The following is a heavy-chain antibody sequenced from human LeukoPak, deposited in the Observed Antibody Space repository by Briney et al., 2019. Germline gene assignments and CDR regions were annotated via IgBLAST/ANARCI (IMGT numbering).Heavy chain of an antibody. CDR2: ISGSGGST. D-gene: IGHD4-11*01. J-gene: IGHJ4*02. V-gene: IGHV3-23*01. CDR1: RFTFSTSW. Sequence: GGSLRLSCVASRFTFSTSWMTWVRQAPGKGLEWVSTISGSGGSTFYADSVRGRFTISRDNSKNTLYLQMNSLRAEDTAVYFCAKADYINYPPYYWGQGTLVTVSS. CDR3: AKADYINYPPYY.